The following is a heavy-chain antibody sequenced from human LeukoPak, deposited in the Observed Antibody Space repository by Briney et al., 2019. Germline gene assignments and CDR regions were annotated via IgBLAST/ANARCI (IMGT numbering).Heavy chain of an antibody. J-gene: IGHJ6*04. CDR1: GGSFSSYY. CDR2: IYYSGST. V-gene: IGHV4-59*01. CDR3: ARYSSGPQIPLDV. D-gene: IGHD6-19*01. Sequence: SETLSLTCAVYGGSFSSYYWNWIRQPPGKGLEWIGYIYYSGSTNYNPSLKSRITISVDTSKNQFSLKLSSVTAADTAVYYCARYSSGPQIPLDVWGKGTTVTVSS.